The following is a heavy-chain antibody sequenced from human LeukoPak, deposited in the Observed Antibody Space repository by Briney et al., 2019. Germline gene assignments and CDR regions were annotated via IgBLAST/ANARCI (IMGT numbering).Heavy chain of an antibody. Sequence: PGGSLRLSCATSGFTFSNYWMHWVRQAPGKGLVWVSLINTDGTSTNDADSVKGRFSISRDNAKRTLYLQMNSLRAEDSAVYYCAGEGTTVVTPQDCWGQGTLVTVSS. J-gene: IGHJ4*02. V-gene: IGHV3-74*01. CDR1: GFTFSNYW. D-gene: IGHD4-23*01. CDR2: INTDGTST. CDR3: AGEGTTVVTPQDC.